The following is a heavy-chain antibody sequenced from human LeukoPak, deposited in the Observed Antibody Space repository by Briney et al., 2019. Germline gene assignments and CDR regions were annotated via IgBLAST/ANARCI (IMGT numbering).Heavy chain of an antibody. V-gene: IGHV3-30*02. J-gene: IGHJ3*02. CDR2: IRYDGSNK. D-gene: IGHD4-23*01. CDR3: AKEQRPTTVVAFDI. Sequence: RASLRLSCAASGFTFSSYGMHWVRQAPGKGLEWVAFIRYDGSNKYYADSVKGRFTISRDNSKNTLYLQMNSLRAEDTAVYYCAKEQRPTTVVAFDIWGQGTMVTVSS. CDR1: GFTFSSYG.